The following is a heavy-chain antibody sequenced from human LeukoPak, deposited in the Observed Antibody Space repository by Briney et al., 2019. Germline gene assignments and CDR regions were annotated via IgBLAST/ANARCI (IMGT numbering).Heavy chain of an antibody. CDR1: GFTFSSYA. D-gene: IGHD2-2*01. Sequence: GGSLRLSCATSGFTFSSYAMSWVRQAPGKGLEWVSAISGSGGSTYYADSVKGRFTISRDNSKNTLYLQMNSLRAEDTAVYYCAKVFGYDDAFDIWGQGTMVTVSS. CDR2: ISGSGGST. CDR3: AKVFGYDDAFDI. V-gene: IGHV3-23*01. J-gene: IGHJ3*02.